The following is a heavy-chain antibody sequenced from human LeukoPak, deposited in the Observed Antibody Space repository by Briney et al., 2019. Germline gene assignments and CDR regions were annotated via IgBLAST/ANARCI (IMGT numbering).Heavy chain of an antibody. Sequence: SETLSLTCTVSGGSISSSSYYWGWIRQPPGKGLEWIGSIYYSGSTYYNPSLKSRVTISVDTSKNQFSLKLSSVTAADTAVYYCARAIVLRYFAYNWFGPWGQGTLVTVSS. CDR2: IYYSGST. D-gene: IGHD3-9*01. CDR1: GGSISSSSYY. V-gene: IGHV4-39*01. J-gene: IGHJ5*02. CDR3: ARAIVLRYFAYNWFGP.